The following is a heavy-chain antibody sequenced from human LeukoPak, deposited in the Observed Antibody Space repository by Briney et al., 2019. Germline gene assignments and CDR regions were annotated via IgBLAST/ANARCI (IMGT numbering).Heavy chain of an antibody. CDR3: ARDLYSGAYSYDY. J-gene: IGHJ4*02. D-gene: IGHD5-12*01. Sequence: FADSVKGRFSISGDNAKTSLFLQMNSLRVEDTAVYYCARDLYSGAYSYDYWGQGTLVTVSS. V-gene: IGHV3-48*01.